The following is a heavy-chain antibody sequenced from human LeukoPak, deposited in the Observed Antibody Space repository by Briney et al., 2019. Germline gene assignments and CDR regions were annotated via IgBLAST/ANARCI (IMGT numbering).Heavy chain of an antibody. CDR3: TTDSTITPIYYDSGVYWGYFDY. Sequence: GRSLRLSCAASGFTFSSYGMHWVRQAPGKGLEWVALISYDGSNKYYADSVKGRFTISRDNSKNTLYLQMNSLKTEDTAVYYCTTDSTITPIYYDSGVYWGYFDYWGQGTLVTVSS. J-gene: IGHJ4*02. V-gene: IGHV3-30*03. CDR2: ISYDGSNK. CDR1: GFTFSSYG. D-gene: IGHD3-22*01.